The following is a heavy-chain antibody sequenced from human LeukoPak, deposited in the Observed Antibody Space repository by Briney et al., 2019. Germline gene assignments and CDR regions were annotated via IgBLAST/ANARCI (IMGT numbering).Heavy chain of an antibody. CDR3: ASSISGGSGSYYYYYYMDV. CDR2: IYYSGST. V-gene: IGHV4-59*11. CDR1: GGSISSHY. Sequence: SETLSLTCTVSGGSISSHYWSWIRQPPGKGLEWIGYIYYSGSTNYNPSLKSRVTISVDTSKNQFSLKLSSVTAADTAVYYCASSISGGSGSYYYYYYMDVWGKGTTVTVSS. J-gene: IGHJ6*03. D-gene: IGHD3-10*01.